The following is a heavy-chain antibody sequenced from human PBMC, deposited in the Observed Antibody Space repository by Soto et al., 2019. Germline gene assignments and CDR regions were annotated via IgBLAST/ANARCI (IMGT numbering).Heavy chain of an antibody. CDR3: AKAGMPYSSSRGPLDY. J-gene: IGHJ4*02. V-gene: IGHV3-43*01. CDR2: ISWDGGST. Sequence: GGSLRLSCAASGFTFDDYTMHWVRQAPGKGLEWVSLISWDGGSTYYADSVKGRFTISRDNSKNSLFLQMNSLRTEDTALYYCAKAGMPYSSSRGPLDYWGQGTRVTVSS. D-gene: IGHD6-13*01. CDR1: GFTFDDYT.